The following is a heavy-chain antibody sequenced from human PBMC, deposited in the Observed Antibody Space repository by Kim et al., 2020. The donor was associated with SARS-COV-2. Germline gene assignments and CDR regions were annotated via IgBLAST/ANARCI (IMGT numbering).Heavy chain of an antibody. CDR2: VSKDGNNE. J-gene: IGHJ4*02. V-gene: IGHV3-30*14. CDR3: ASLTEAYDY. CDR1: GFTFSSDV. D-gene: IGHD7-27*01. Sequence: GGSLRLSCAASGFTFSSDVMHWVRQAPGKGLEWVGLVSKDGNNEYYSDSVRGRFTISRDNSKNILYLQMNSLRADDTAMYYCASLTEAYDYWGQGTLVT.